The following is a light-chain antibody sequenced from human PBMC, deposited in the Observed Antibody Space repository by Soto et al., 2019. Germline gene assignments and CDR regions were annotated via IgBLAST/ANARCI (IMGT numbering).Light chain of an antibody. CDR3: ASYAGTPGV. V-gene: IGLV2-8*01. Sequence: QSVLTQPPSASGSPGQSVTISCTGTSSDVGRYNYVSWYQQYPGKVPKLMIYEVNKRPSGVPDRFSGSKSGNTASLTVSGLEAEDEAYYCCASYAGTPGVFGGGTKLTVL. CDR1: SSDVGRYNY. CDR2: EVN. J-gene: IGLJ3*02.